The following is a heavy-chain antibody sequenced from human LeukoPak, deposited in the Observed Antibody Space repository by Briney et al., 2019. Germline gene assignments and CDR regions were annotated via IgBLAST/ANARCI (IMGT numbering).Heavy chain of an antibody. Sequence: SETLSLTCTVSGGSISSYYWSWIRQPAGKGLEWIGRIYTSGSTNYNPTLKSRITMSVDTSKNQFSLKLSSVTAADMAVYYCARDLVPSPRANWGSKGSFDIWGQGTMVTVSS. CDR1: GGSISSYY. CDR3: ARDLVPSPRANWGSKGSFDI. CDR2: IYTSGST. J-gene: IGHJ3*02. D-gene: IGHD7-27*01. V-gene: IGHV4-4*07.